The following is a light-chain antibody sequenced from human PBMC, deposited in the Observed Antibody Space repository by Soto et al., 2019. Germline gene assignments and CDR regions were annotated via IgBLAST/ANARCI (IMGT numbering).Light chain of an antibody. CDR1: QDINDY. J-gene: IGKJ2*01. V-gene: IGKV1-33*01. CDR3: QQYDSLPYT. Sequence: EIQMTQSPSSLSASLGDRVTITCQASQDINDYSNWYQQKPGKAPRLLIYGSSFLEVGVPSRFSGSGSGTHFTLTISSLQPEDVAKYYCQQYDSLPYTCGQGTRLEIK. CDR2: GSS.